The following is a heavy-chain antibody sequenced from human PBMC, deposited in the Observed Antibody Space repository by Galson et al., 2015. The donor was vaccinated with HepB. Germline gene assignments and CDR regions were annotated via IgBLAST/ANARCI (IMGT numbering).Heavy chain of an antibody. V-gene: IGHV3-21*01. J-gene: IGHJ4*02. Sequence: SLRLSCAASGFTFSSYSMNWVRQAPGKGLEWVSSISSSSSYIYYADSVKGRFTISRDNAKNSLYLQMNSLRAEDTAVYYCARTTWFGELLYLGGQFDYWGQGTLVTVSS. D-gene: IGHD3-10*01. CDR3: ARTTWFGELLYLGGQFDY. CDR2: ISSSSSYI. CDR1: GFTFSSYS.